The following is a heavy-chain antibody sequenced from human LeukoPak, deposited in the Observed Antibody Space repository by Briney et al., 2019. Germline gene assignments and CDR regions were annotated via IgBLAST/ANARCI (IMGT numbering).Heavy chain of an antibody. Sequence: SETLSLTCTVSGGSINSSYYYWGWIRQPPGKGLEWIGSIYYSGSTYYNPSLKSRVTISVDTSKNQFSLKLSSVTAADTAAYYCARLHKKYYYGSGSYSRPENWFDPWGQGTLVTVSS. CDR3: ARLHKKYYYGSGSYSRPENWFDP. CDR2: IYYSGST. J-gene: IGHJ5*02. CDR1: GGSINSSYYY. D-gene: IGHD3-10*01. V-gene: IGHV4-39*01.